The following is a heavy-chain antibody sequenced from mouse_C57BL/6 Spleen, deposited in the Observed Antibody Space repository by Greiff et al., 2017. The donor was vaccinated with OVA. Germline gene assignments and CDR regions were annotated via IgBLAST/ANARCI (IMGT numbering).Heavy chain of an antibody. CDR1: GFSLTSYG. J-gene: IGHJ3*01. Sequence: VQLQQSGPGLVQPSQSLSITCTVSGFSLTSYGVHWVRQSPGKGLEWLGVIWSGGSTDYNAAFISRLSISKDNSKSQVFFKMNSLQADDTAIYYCARSDPFAYWGQGTLVTVSA. V-gene: IGHV2-2*01. CDR2: IWSGGST. CDR3: ARSDPFAY.